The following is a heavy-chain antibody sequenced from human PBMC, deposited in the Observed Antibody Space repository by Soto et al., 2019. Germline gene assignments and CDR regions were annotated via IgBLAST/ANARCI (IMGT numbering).Heavy chain of an antibody. CDR2: ISAYNGNT. J-gene: IGHJ5*02. Sequence: ASVKVSCKASGYTFTSYDINWVRQATGQGLEWMGWISAYNGNTNYAQKLQGRVTMTTDTSTSTAYMELRSLRSDDTAVYYCARGLSGYSSSWYEDNWFDPWGQGTLVTVSS. CDR3: ARGLSGYSSSWYEDNWFDP. D-gene: IGHD6-13*01. CDR1: GYTFTSYD. V-gene: IGHV1-18*01.